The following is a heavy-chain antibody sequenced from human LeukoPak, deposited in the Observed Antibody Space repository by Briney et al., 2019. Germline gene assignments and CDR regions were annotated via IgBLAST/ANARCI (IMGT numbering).Heavy chain of an antibody. CDR2: INPNSGGT. D-gene: IGHD1-26*01. V-gene: IGHV1-2*02. CDR3: ARPRVGATTLFDY. J-gene: IGHJ4*02. CDR1: GYTFTGYY. Sequence: GASVKVSCKASGYTFTGYYMHWVRQAPGQGLEWMGWINPNSGGTNYAQKFQGRVTMTRDTSISTAYMELSRLRSDDTAVYYCARPRVGATTLFDYWGQGTLVTVSS.